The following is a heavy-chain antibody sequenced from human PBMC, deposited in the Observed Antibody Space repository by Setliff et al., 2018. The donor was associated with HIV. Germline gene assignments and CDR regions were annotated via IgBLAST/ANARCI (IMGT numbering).Heavy chain of an antibody. CDR3: ASGRVRQSRKFGGVIVLPPFDY. V-gene: IGHV4-38-2*01. CDR1: GYSISSGYY. Sequence: PSETLSLTCAVSGYSISSGYYWGWIRQPPGKGLEWIGSIYHSGSTFYNPSLKSRLIMSVDTSKSQFSLRLSSVTAADTAVYYCASGRVRQSRKFGGVIVLPPFDYWGQGTLVTVSS. D-gene: IGHD3-16*02. J-gene: IGHJ4*02. CDR2: IYHSGST.